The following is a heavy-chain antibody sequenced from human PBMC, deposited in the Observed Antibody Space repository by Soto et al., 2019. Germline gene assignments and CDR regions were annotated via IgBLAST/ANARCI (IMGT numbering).Heavy chain of an antibody. D-gene: IGHD2-15*01. V-gene: IGHV4-31*03. CDR1: GGSISSGGYY. CDR3: ARDLGGTRNNWFDP. Sequence: QVQLQESGPGLVKPSQTLSLTCTVSGGSISSGGYYWSWIRQHPGKGLEWIGYIYYSGSTYYNPSRKSRVTISVDTSKHQFSLKLRSVTAADTAVYYCARDLGGTRNNWFDPWGQGTLVTVSS. J-gene: IGHJ5*02. CDR2: IYYSGST.